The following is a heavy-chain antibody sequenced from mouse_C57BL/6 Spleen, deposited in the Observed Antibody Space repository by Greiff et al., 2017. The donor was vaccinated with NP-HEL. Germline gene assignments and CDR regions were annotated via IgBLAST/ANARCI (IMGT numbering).Heavy chain of an antibody. CDR2: INPNNGGT. CDR1: GYTFTDYN. D-gene: IGHD1-1*01. V-gene: IGHV1-18*01. Sequence: VQLQQSGPELVKPGASVKIPCKASGYTFTDYNMDWVKQSHGKSLEWIGDINPNNGGTIYNQKFKGKATLTVDKSSSTAYMELRSLTSEDTAVYYCAREGTVVATPYAMDYWGQGTSVTVSS. CDR3: AREGTVVATPYAMDY. J-gene: IGHJ4*01.